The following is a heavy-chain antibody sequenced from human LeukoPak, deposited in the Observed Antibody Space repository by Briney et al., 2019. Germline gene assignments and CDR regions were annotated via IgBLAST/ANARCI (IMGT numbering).Heavy chain of an antibody. CDR3: ARGVHIAAAQYGY. V-gene: IGHV4-59*11. CDR1: GGSISSHY. J-gene: IGHJ4*02. CDR2: IYYSGTT. Sequence: SETLSLTCTVSGGSISSHYWSWIRQPPGKGLEWIGYIYYSGTTNYNPSLKSRVTISVDTSKNQFSLKLSSVTAADTAVYYCARGVHIAAAQYGYWGQGTLVTVSS. D-gene: IGHD6-13*01.